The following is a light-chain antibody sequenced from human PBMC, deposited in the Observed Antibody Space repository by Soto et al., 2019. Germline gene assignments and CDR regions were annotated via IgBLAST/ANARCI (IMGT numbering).Light chain of an antibody. CDR1: NIGSKT. Sequence: SYALTQPRSMSVAPGQTARITCGGNNIGSKTVHWYQQKAGQAPVLVVYDDSDRPSGIPERFSGSNSGNTATLTISRVEAGDEADYYCQVWDVSTVHYVFGTGTKVTVL. CDR3: QVWDVSTVHYV. CDR2: DDS. V-gene: IGLV3-21*02. J-gene: IGLJ1*01.